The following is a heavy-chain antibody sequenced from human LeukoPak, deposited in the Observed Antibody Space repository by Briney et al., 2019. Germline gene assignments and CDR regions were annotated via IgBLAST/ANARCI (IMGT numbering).Heavy chain of an antibody. CDR1: GITLSNYG. V-gene: IGHV3-7*01. CDR2: IKEDGSVK. CDR3: AKNFGHQQFDS. D-gene: IGHD3/OR15-3a*01. Sequence: GGSLRLSCAVSGITLSNYGMSWVRQAPGKGLEWVANIKEDGSVKNYVDSVKGRFTISRDNTKNSLYLQMNSLRAEDTAVYYCAKNFGHQQFDSWGQGTLVIVSS. J-gene: IGHJ4*02.